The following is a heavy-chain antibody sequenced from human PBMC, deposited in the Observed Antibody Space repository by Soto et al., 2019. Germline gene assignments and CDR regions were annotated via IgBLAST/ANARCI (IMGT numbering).Heavy chain of an antibody. V-gene: IGHV3-9*01. CDR1: GFTFDDFA. J-gene: IGHJ2*01. Sequence: EVQLVESGGGLGQPRTSLRLSCAASGFTFDDFAMHWVRQAPGKGLEWVAGINWNSRSIDYADSVKGRFIISRDNAKKSIYLQLNNLSTEDTAFYYCAKDRRAMNWYFDLWGRGTLVVVS. CDR2: INWNSRSI. CDR3: AKDRRAMNWYFDL.